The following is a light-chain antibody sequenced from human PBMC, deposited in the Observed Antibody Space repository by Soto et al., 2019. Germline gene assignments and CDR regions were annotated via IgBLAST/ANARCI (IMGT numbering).Light chain of an antibody. CDR3: SSYTTSNTRQIV. V-gene: IGLV2-14*03. CDR1: SSDVGGYNY. CDR2: DVS. Sequence: QSVLPQPASVSGSPGQAITISCTGTSSDVGGYNYVSWYQHHPGKAPKLMIFDVSNRPSGVSNRFSGSKSGNTASLTISGLQPEDEADYYCSSYTTSNTRQIVFGTGTKVPVL. J-gene: IGLJ1*01.